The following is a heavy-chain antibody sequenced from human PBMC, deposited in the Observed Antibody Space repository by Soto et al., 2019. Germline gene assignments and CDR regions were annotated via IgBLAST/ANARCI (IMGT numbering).Heavy chain of an antibody. J-gene: IGHJ4*02. Sequence: EVQLVESGGGLVQPGGSLRLSCAASGFTFSSYWMHWVRQAPGKGLVWVSRITSDGSSTSYADSVKGRFTISRDNAKNTLYLQMNSRRAEDTAVYYCARGLDSSGWYYFDYWGQGTLVTVSS. V-gene: IGHV3-74*01. CDR1: GFTFSSYW. D-gene: IGHD6-19*01. CDR3: ARGLDSSGWYYFDY. CDR2: ITSDGSST.